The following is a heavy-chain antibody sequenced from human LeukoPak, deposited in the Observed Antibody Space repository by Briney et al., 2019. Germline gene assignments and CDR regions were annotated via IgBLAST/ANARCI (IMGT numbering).Heavy chain of an antibody. D-gene: IGHD6-6*01. CDR3: ARLYSSSSGKSFDI. CDR2: ISSGRTI. J-gene: IGHJ3*02. V-gene: IGHV3-48*03. Sequence: GGTLRLSCAASGFTFSSYEMNWVRQAPGKGLEWVSYISSGRTIYYADSVKGRFTISRDNAKNSLYLQMNSLRAEDTAVYYCARLYSSSSGKSFDIWGQGTMVTVSS. CDR1: GFTFSSYE.